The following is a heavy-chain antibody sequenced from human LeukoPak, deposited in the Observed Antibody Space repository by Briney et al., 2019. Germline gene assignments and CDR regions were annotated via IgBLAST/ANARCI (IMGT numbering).Heavy chain of an antibody. Sequence: GGSLRLSCAASGFTFKYYAMTWVRQAPGKGLEWVSSISGSGDYTYYADSVKGRFTISRDNSKDTLYLQVNSLRAEDMAVFYCAKGQDANYLPLDLWGRGTLVTVSS. J-gene: IGHJ2*01. CDR2: ISGSGDYT. CDR1: GFTFKYYA. V-gene: IGHV3-23*01. D-gene: IGHD4/OR15-4a*01. CDR3: AKGQDANYLPLDL.